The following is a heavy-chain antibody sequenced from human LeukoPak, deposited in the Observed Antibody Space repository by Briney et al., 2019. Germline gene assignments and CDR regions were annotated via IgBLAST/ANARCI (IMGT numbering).Heavy chain of an antibody. CDR3: ARVGLLWFGEILYYGMDV. CDR1: GLTFSSYG. D-gene: IGHD3-10*01. J-gene: IGHJ6*02. Sequence: GGSLRLSCAASGLTFSSYGMHWVRQAPGKGLEWVAFIRYDGSNKYYADSVKGRFTISRDNSKNTLYLQMNSLRAEDTAVYYCARVGLLWFGEILYYGMDVWGRGTTVTVSS. CDR2: IRYDGSNK. V-gene: IGHV3-30*02.